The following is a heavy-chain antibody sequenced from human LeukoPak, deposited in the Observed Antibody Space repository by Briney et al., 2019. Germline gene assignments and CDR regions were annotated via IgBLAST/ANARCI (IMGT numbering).Heavy chain of an antibody. D-gene: IGHD3-16*02. Sequence: SETLSLTCAVSGGSFSGYYWSWIRQPPGKGLEWIGEISHTGSTNYNPSLKSRVTISADTSKNQFSLKLSSVTAADTAVYYCARVLYDYVWGSYRVPLEYWGQGTLVTVSS. CDR3: ARVLYDYVWGSYRVPLEY. J-gene: IGHJ4*02. V-gene: IGHV4-34*01. CDR2: ISHTGST. CDR1: GGSFSGYY.